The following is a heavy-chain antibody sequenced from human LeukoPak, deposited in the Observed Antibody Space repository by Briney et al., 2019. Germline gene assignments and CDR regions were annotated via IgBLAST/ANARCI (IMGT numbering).Heavy chain of an antibody. CDR2: IYHSGST. CDR3: ARFYYYFWSGYYVYFDY. V-gene: IGHV4-38-2*01. CDR1: GYSISSGYY. Sequence: SETLSLTCAVSGYSISSGYYWGWIRQPPGKGLEWIGNIYHSGSTYYNPSLKSRVTISVDTSKNQFSLKLSSVTAADTAVYYCARFYYYFWSGYYVYFDYWGQGTLVTVSS. D-gene: IGHD3-3*01. J-gene: IGHJ4*02.